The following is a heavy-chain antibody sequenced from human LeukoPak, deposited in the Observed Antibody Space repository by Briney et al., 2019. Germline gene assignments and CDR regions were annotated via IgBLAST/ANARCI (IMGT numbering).Heavy chain of an antibody. J-gene: IGHJ3*02. CDR3: ARDPLTPCSGSQI. D-gene: IGHD1-26*01. Sequence: SETLSLTCAVYGGSFSGYYWSWIRQPPGKGLEWIGEINHSGSTNYNPSLKSRVTISVDTSKNQFSLKLSSVTAEDTAVYYCARDPLTPCSGSQIWGQGTMVTVSS. V-gene: IGHV4-34*01. CDR1: GGSFSGYY. CDR2: INHSGST.